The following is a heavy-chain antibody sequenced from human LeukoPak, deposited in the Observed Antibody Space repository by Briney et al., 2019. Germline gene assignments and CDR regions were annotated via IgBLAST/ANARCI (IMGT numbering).Heavy chain of an antibody. CDR1: GGSISSYY. CDR3: ARGDGYNLSFDY. V-gene: IGHV4-59*01. Sequence: SETLSLTCTVSGGSISSYYWSWIRQPPGKGLEWIGYIYYSGSTNYNPSLKSRVTISVDTSKNQFSLKLSSVTAADTAVYYCARGDGYNLSFDYWGQGTLVTVSS. CDR2: IYYSGST. J-gene: IGHJ4*02. D-gene: IGHD5-24*01.